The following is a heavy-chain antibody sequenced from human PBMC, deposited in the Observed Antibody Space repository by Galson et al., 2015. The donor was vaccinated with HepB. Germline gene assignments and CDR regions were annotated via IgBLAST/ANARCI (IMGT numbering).Heavy chain of an antibody. CDR1: GFTFSSYA. Sequence: SLRLSCAASGFTFSSYAMHWVRQAPGKGLEWVAVISYDGSNKYYADSVKGRFTISRDNSKNTLYLQMNSLRAEDTAVYYCARGYCSGGSCYSGVFSALKYYYYYGMDVWGQGTTVTVSS. V-gene: IGHV3-30*04. D-gene: IGHD2-15*01. J-gene: IGHJ6*02. CDR2: ISYDGSNK. CDR3: ARGYCSGGSCYSGVFSALKYYYYYGMDV.